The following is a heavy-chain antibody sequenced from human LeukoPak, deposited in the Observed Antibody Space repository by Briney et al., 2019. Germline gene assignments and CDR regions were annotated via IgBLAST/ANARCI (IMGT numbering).Heavy chain of an antibody. CDR2: IYYSGST. J-gene: IGHJ6*03. V-gene: IGHV4-61*01. CDR3: AREQLWFGEDQYYYYMDV. D-gene: IGHD3-10*01. Sequence: SETLSLTCTVSGGSISSSSYYWGWIRQPPGKGLEWIGYIYYSGSTNYNPSLKSRVTISVDTSKNQFSLKLSSVTAADTAVYYCAREQLWFGEDQYYYYMDVWGKGTTVTISS. CDR1: GGSISSSSYY.